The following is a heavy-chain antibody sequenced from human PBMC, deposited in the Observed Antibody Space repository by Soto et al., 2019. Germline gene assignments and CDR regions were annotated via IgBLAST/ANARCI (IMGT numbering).Heavy chain of an antibody. V-gene: IGHV1-69*13. CDR2: IIPIFGTA. D-gene: IGHD6-13*01. CDR1: VGTFSSYA. CDR3: AIHPVVIAEDGYYCGMDV. J-gene: IGHJ6*02. Sequence: SSVKVSCKASVGTFSSYANSWVRQAPGQRLEWMGGIIPIFGTANYAQKFQGRVTITADESTSTAYMELGSLRSEDTAVYYCAIHPVVIAEDGYYCGMDVWGQGTTV.